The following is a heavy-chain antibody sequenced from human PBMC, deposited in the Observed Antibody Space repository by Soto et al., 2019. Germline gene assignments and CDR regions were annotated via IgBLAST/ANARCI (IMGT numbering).Heavy chain of an antibody. V-gene: IGHV4-34*01. CDR1: GGSFSGYY. Sequence: QVQLQQWGAGLLKPSETLSLTCAVYGGSFSGYYWSWIRQPPGKGLEWIGEINHSGSTNYNPSLKSRVTISVDTSKNQFSLKLSSVTAADTAVYYCARGGRYCSSTSCYASQGSLFDYWGQGTLVTVSS. J-gene: IGHJ4*02. D-gene: IGHD2-2*01. CDR2: INHSGST. CDR3: ARGGRYCSSTSCYASQGSLFDY.